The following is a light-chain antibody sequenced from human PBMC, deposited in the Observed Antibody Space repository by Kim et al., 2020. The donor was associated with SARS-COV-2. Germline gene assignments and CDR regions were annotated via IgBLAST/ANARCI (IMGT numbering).Light chain of an antibody. CDR1: SSDVGGYNY. CDR2: EVS. Sequence: GESVTISCTGTSSDVGGYNYVSWYQQHPGRAPKLMIYEVSKRPSGVPDRFSGSKSGNTASLSVSGLQAEDEADYYCSSYAGSNNWVFGGGTQRTVL. V-gene: IGLV2-8*01. CDR3: SSYAGSNNWV. J-gene: IGLJ3*02.